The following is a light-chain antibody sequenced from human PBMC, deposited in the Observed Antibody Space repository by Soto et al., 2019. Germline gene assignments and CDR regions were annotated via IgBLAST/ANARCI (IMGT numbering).Light chain of an antibody. J-gene: IGKJ1*01. CDR2: DVS. Sequence: EMLIIQSPSALALCHRGRATLACSASQSVSSYLAWYQQKPGQAPRLLVYDVSNRAAGIPTRFSGGGSGTDFTLTIIYVEPKDFAVYYCPHRSVLPWPLGQGTKVDIK. CDR1: QSVSSY. CDR3: PHRSVLPWP. V-gene: IGKV3-11*01.